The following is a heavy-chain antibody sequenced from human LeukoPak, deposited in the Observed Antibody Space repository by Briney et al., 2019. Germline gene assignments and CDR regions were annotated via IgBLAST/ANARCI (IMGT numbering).Heavy chain of an antibody. CDR2: INPNSGGT. V-gene: IGHV1-2*06. CDR1: GYTFTGYY. CDR3: ARGSISPPYYYYGMDV. D-gene: IGHD1-14*01. Sequence: GASVKVSCKASGYTFTGYYMHWVRQAPGQGLEWMGRINPNSGGTNYAQKFQGRVTMARDTSISTAYMELSRLRSDDTAVYYCARGSISPPYYYYGMDVWGQGTTVTVSS. J-gene: IGHJ6*02.